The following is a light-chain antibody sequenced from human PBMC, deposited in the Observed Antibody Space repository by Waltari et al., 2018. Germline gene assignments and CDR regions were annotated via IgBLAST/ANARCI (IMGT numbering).Light chain of an antibody. CDR1: QSVSMY. CDR2: DAS. CDR3: HQAYNWPLT. J-gene: IGKJ4*01. V-gene: IGKV3-11*01. Sequence: EIVLTQSPATVSLSPGEGATLSCRASQSVSMYLAWYQQKPGQAPRLLIYDASNRAAGIPARFSVTGSGTDFTLTITTLEPDDFAGYYCHQAYNWPLTFGGGTKVEIK.